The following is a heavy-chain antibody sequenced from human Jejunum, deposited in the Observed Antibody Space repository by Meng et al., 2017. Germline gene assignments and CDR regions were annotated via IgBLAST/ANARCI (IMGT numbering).Heavy chain of an antibody. D-gene: IGHD6-19*01. J-gene: IGHJ4*02. Sequence: QEQLVQSGAEVKKPGASVKVSCKASGYTFTGYEINWVRQATGQGLEWMGIINPNSGSTTCAQKFQGRLSMASDTSTSTVYMELRSLTSEDTGVYYCARRDTSGWYDLSFDYWGQGTLVTVSS. V-gene: IGHV1-46*01. CDR3: ARRDTSGWYDLSFDY. CDR1: GYTFTGYE. CDR2: INPNSGST.